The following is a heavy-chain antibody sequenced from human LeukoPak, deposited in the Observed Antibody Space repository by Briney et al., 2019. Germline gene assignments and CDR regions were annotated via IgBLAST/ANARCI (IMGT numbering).Heavy chain of an antibody. V-gene: IGHV3-7*01. CDR1: GVTFSSYW. D-gene: IGHD6-13*01. CDR2: IKQDGSEK. CDR3: ARDLGSSWVFGY. J-gene: IGHJ4*02. Sequence: PGGSLRLSCAASGVTFSSYWMSWVRQAPGKGLEWVANIKQDGSEKYYVDSVKGRFTISRDNAKNSLYLQMNSLRAEDTAVYYCARDLGSSWVFGYWGQGTLVTVSS.